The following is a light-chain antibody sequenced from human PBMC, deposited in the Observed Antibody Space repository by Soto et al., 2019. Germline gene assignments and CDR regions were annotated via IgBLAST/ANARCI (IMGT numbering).Light chain of an antibody. J-gene: IGKJ4*01. V-gene: IGKV1-5*01. Sequence: DIQMTQSPSTLSASVGDRVTITCRATQNINNWLAWYHQKPGEAPKLLIYDAFSLQTGVPFTFSGSGSGTDFTLIISSLQPDDFGTYYCQQHHTFPLTFGGGTKVDIK. CDR1: QNINNW. CDR2: DAF. CDR3: QQHHTFPLT.